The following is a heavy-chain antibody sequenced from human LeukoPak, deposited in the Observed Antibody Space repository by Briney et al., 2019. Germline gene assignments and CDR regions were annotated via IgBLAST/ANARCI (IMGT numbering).Heavy chain of an antibody. D-gene: IGHD6-13*01. J-gene: IGHJ5*02. CDR3: ARVKTPGIASAPFDP. CDR1: GFTVRSNY. CDR2: IYSDGST. Sequence: GGSLRLSRAASGFTVRSNYMTWVRQAPGKGLEWGSVIYSDGSTHYANSVKGRFTISRDNSKNTLYLQMNSLRAEDTAVYYCARVKTPGIASAPFDPWGQGTLVTVSS. V-gene: IGHV3-53*01.